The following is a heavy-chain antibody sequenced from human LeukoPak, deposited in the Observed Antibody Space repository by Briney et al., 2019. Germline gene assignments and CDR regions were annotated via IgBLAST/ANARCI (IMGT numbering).Heavy chain of an antibody. Sequence: ASVKVSCKASGYTFTSYYMHWVRQAPGQGLEWMGIINPSGGSTNYAQNFQARVTMTRDTSTSTVYMELSSLRSEDTAVYYCARVRDGYNDAYGIWGQGTMVTVPS. D-gene: IGHD5-24*01. CDR1: GYTFTSYY. CDR3: ARVRDGYNDAYGI. V-gene: IGHV1-46*01. J-gene: IGHJ3*02. CDR2: INPSGGST.